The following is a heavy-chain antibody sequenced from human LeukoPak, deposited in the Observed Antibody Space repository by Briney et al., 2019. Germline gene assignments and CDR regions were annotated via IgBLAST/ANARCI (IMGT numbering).Heavy chain of an antibody. CDR3: ASNIVGATFDY. CDR1: GFTFSSYA. Sequence: PGASLRLSCAASGFTFSSYAMSWVRQAPGKGLEWVAVIWYDGSNKYYADSVKGRFTISRDNSKNTLYLQMNSLRAEDTAVYYCASNIVGATFDYWGQGTLVTVSS. J-gene: IGHJ4*02. D-gene: IGHD1-26*01. CDR2: IWYDGSNK. V-gene: IGHV3-33*08.